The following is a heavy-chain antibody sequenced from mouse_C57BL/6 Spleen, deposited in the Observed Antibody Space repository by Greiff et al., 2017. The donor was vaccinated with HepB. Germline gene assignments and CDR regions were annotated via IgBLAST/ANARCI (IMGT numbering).Heavy chain of an antibody. CDR2: IYPGDGDT. D-gene: IGHD1-1*01. Sequence: VQLQESGPELVKPGASVKLSCKASGYAFSSSWMNWVKQRPGKGLEWIGRIYPGDGDTNYNGKFKGKATLTADKSSSTAYMQLSSLISEDSAVYFCARETTVVDYYAMDYWGQGTSVTVSS. J-gene: IGHJ4*01. CDR1: GYAFSSSW. CDR3: ARETTVVDYYAMDY. V-gene: IGHV1-82*01.